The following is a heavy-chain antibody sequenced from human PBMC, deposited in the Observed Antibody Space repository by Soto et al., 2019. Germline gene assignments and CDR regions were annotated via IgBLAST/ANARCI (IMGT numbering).Heavy chain of an antibody. CDR1: GGSISSSSYY. V-gene: IGHV4-39*01. J-gene: IGHJ4*02. D-gene: IGHD2-15*01. Sequence: SETLSLTCTVSGGSISSSSYYWGWIRQPPGKGLEWIGSIYYSGSTYYSPSLKSRVTISVDTSKNQFSLKLSSVTAADTAVYYCARLGSDGYCSGGSCFFDYWGQGTLVTVSS. CDR3: ARLGSDGYCSGGSCFFDY. CDR2: IYYSGST.